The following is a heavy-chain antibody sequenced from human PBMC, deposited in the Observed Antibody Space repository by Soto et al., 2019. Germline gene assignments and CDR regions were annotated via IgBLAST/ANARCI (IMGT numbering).Heavy chain of an antibody. Sequence: SETLSLTCTVSGGSISNNMYHWGWIRQPPEKGLQCIGNISYSGSTSYNPSLKSRITISVDTSKNQFSLKLSSVTAADTAVYYCARGTWVRSAFDFWGQGTMVTVSS. CDR3: ARGTWVRSAFDF. D-gene: IGHD3-10*01. CDR1: GGSISNNMYH. CDR2: ISYSGST. V-gene: IGHV4-39*07. J-gene: IGHJ3*01.